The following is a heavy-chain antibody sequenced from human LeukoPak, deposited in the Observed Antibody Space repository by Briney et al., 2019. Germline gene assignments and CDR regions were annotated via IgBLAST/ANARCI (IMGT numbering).Heavy chain of an antibody. CDR1: GYSFVNYG. Sequence: GASVKASCMTSGYSFVNYGITCARQAPGQGLEWIAWISGHNGNWNEAQQVQGRVTLTTDTSAGTAYFELTRLTSDDTAVEYCARDLSIDVSSLTAYWGHGALVTVSS. CDR3: ARDLSIDVSSLTAY. J-gene: IGHJ4*01. V-gene: IGHV1-18*01. D-gene: IGHD2-15*01. CDR2: ISGHNGNW.